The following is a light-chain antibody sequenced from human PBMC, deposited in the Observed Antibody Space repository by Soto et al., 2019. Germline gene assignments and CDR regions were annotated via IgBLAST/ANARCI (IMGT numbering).Light chain of an antibody. CDR2: TVS. J-gene: IGKJ4*01. CDR3: QQANSIPLT. CDR1: QGISSW. V-gene: IGKV1-12*01. Sequence: DIHMTQSPSSVSASVGDRVTITCRASQGISSWLTWYKQKPGKAPKLLIYTVSSLQSGVPSRFRGSGTRTGFTLTVCSRHLEDCAIYCCQQANSIPLTFGRWTGVGI.